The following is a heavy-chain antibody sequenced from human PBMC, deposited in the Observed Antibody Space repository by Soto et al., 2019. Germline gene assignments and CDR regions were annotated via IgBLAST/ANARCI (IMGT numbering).Heavy chain of an antibody. J-gene: IGHJ6*03. CDR1: GFTFDDYA. V-gene: IGHV3-9*01. CDR3: AKGHYDFWSSYYYYYMDV. Sequence: GGSLRLSCAASGFTFDDYAMHWVRQAPGKGLEWVSGISWNSGSIGYADSVKGRFTISRDNAKNSLYLQMNSLRAEDTALYYCAKGHYDFWSSYYYYYMDVWGKGTTVTVSS. CDR2: ISWNSGSI. D-gene: IGHD3-3*01.